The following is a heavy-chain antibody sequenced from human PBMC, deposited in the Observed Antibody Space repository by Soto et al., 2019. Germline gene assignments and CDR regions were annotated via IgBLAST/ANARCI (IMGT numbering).Heavy chain of an antibody. CDR3: STDSADIVVVPATFGMDV. D-gene: IGHD2-2*01. CDR1: GITFSNAW. Sequence: GGSLRLSCAASGITFSNAWMTWVRQAPGKGLEWVGRIKSITDGGTTDYAAPVKGRFTISRDDSKDTLYLQMNNLKTEDTAVYHCSTDSADIVVVPATFGMDVWGQGTTVTVSS. V-gene: IGHV3-15*01. CDR2: IKSITDGGTT. J-gene: IGHJ6*02.